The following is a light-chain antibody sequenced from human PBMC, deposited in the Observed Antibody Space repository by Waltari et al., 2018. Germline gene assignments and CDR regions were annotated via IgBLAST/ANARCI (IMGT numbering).Light chain of an antibody. CDR3: MQGTHWPPYT. J-gene: IGKJ2*01. Sequence: VVMTQSPPSLLVTLGPPASIPSMPRPSLVHNDGNTYLNWFQQRPGQSPRRLIYKVSNRDSGVPDRFSGSGSGTDFTLKISRVEAEDVGIYYCMQGTHWPPYTFGQGTKLEIK. CDR2: KVS. CDR1: PSLVHNDGNTY. V-gene: IGKV2-30*02.